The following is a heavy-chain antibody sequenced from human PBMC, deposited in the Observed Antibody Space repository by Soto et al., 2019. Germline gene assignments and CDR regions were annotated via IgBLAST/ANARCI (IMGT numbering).Heavy chain of an antibody. J-gene: IGHJ6*03. Sequence: QVQLVESGGGVVQPGRSLRLSCAASGFTFSSSGMHWVRQAPGKGLEWVAVIWYDGSNKYYADSVKGRFTISRDNSNNTLYLQRNSLRAEDKAGYYCARSVWNNKFSYYYYIDVWCKGTTVTVSS. CDR1: GFTFSSSG. CDR3: ARSVWNNKFSYYYYIDV. CDR2: IWYDGSNK. V-gene: IGHV3-33*01. D-gene: IGHD1-1*01.